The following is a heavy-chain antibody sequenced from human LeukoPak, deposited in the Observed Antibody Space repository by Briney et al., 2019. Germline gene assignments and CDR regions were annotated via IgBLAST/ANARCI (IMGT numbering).Heavy chain of an antibody. CDR2: ISYDGNNN. Sequence: PGGSLRLSCAASGFTFSSFAVHWVRQAPGKGLEWVALISYDGNNNYYADSVRGRFTISRDNSKNTVNLQVNSLRPEDTAVYYCAREQVYSGYYGLDVWGQGTTLTVSS. CDR1: GFTFSSFA. V-gene: IGHV3-30-3*01. J-gene: IGHJ6*02. D-gene: IGHD2-21*01. CDR3: AREQVYSGYYGLDV.